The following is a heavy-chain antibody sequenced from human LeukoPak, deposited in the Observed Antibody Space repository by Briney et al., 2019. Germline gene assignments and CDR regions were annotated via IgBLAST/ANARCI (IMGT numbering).Heavy chain of an antibody. V-gene: IGHV4-34*01. D-gene: IGHD2-2*01. J-gene: IGHJ5*02. Sequence: PSETLSLTCAVYGGSFSGYYWSWIRQPPGKGLEWIGEINHSGSTNYNPSLKSRVTISVDTSKNQFSLKLSSVTAADTAVYYCASNYCSSTSCGPNWFDPWGQGTLVTVSS. CDR3: ASNYCSSTSCGPNWFDP. CDR1: GGSFSGYY. CDR2: INHSGST.